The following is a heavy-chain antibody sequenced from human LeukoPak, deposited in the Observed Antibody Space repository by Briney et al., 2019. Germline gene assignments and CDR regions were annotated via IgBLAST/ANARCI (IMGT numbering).Heavy chain of an antibody. CDR1: GFTFSRYR. J-gene: IGHJ6*03. CDR2: IRYDGSNK. CDR3: AKEYGYDYNYYYSMDV. D-gene: IGHD1-1*01. V-gene: IGHV3-30*02. Sequence: GGSLTLSCAASGFTFSRYRIHWVRQAPGKGLEWVAFIRYDGSNKYHADSVKGRFTISRDNSKNTVYLQMNSLRAEDTAVYFCAKEYGYDYNYYYSMDVWGKGTTVTISS.